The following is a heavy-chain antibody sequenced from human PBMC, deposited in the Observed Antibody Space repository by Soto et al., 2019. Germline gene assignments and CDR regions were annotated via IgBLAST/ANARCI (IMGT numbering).Heavy chain of an antibody. Sequence: GGSVRRSCAACGFTFSRYWMTWVRQAPGKGLEFLATIKPDGSDKYYVDSVRGRFTISRDNAKNSLSLQMNSLRAEDTALYYCATDLNWSGTWGQGTMVTVSS. J-gene: IGHJ3*01. V-gene: IGHV3-7*01. CDR3: ATDLNWSGT. CDR2: IKPDGSDK. D-gene: IGHD3-3*01. CDR1: GFTFSRYW.